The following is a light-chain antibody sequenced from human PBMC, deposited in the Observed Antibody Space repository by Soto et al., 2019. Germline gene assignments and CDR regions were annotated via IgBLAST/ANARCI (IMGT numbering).Light chain of an antibody. CDR1: QDISNY. J-gene: IGKJ3*01. Sequence: DLQMTQSPSSLSASVGDRVTITCQASQDISNYLNWYQQKPGKAPKLLIYDASNLKTGVPSRFSGSGSGTDFTFTISSLQPDDIATYYCQQYHNLPPFTFGPGTKVDIK. V-gene: IGKV1-33*01. CDR2: DAS. CDR3: QQYHNLPPFT.